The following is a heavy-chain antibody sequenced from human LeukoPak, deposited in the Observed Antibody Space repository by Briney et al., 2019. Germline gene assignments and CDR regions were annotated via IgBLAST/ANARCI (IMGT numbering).Heavy chain of an antibody. J-gene: IGHJ4*02. Sequence: GGSLRLSCAASGFTFSSYGMHWVRQAPGKGLEWVAFIRYDGSNKYYADSVKGRFTISRDNSKNTLYLQMNSLRAEDTAVYYCAKVHRGIVGAFDYWGQGTLVTVSS. CDR3: AKVHRGIVGAFDY. V-gene: IGHV3-30*02. CDR2: IRYDGSNK. CDR1: GFTFSSYG. D-gene: IGHD1-26*01.